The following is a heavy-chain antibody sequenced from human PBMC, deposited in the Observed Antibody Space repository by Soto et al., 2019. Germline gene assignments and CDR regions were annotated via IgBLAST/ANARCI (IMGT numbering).Heavy chain of an antibody. D-gene: IGHD3-10*01. J-gene: IGHJ4*02. V-gene: IGHV1-69*02. CDR2: INPILSMS. Sequence: QVQLVQSGAEVKRPGSSVKVSCKASGDTFTFYSINWVRQAPGLGLEWMGRINPILSMSNYAQRFQGRVTMTADKSTSTAYMELSSLRSVDTAIYYCASSYGSGYRAFDYWGQGALVTVSS. CDR1: GDTFTFYS. CDR3: ASSYGSGYRAFDY.